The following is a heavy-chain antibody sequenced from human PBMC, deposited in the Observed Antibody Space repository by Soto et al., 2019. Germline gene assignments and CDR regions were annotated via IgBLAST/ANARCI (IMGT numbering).Heavy chain of an antibody. CDR2: ISGSGDRT. D-gene: IGHD3-16*02. J-gene: IGHJ4*02. CDR1: GFSFNIYA. CDR3: AKASTYEYVWGSFRYYFDH. Sequence: SGGSLRLSCAASGFSFNIYAMSWVRQAPGKGLEWVSGISGSGDRTHYVDSVKGRFTISRDNVKNTLYLQMNSLRAEDTAVYYCAKASTYEYVWGSFRYYFDHWGQGALVTVSS. V-gene: IGHV3-23*01.